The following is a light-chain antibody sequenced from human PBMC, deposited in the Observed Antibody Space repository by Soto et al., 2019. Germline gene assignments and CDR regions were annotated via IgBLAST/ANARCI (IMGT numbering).Light chain of an antibody. V-gene: IGLV2-11*01. J-gene: IGLJ2*01. CDR1: SSDVGGYNY. CDR2: DVS. CDR3: CSYAGNYTRV. Sequence: QSALTQPRSVSGSPGQSVTISCTGTSSDVGGYNYVSWYQQHPGKDPKLMIYDVSKRPSGVPDRFSGSKSGNTASLAISGLQAEDEADYYCCSYAGNYTRVFGGGTKLTVL.